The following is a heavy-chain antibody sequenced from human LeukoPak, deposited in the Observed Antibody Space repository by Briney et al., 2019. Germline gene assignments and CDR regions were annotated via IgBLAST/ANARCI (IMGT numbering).Heavy chain of an antibody. D-gene: IGHD4-11*01. CDR1: GFTFSAYS. CDR3: ARDQAYSFDY. Sequence: GGSLRLSCAASGFTFSAYSMNWVRQAPEKGLEWVSYIGSSSSPIYYADSVKGRFTISRDNAKNSLYLQMDSLRAEDKAVYYCARDQAYSFDYWGQGTLVTVSS. J-gene: IGHJ4*02. V-gene: IGHV3-48*01. CDR2: IGSSSSPI.